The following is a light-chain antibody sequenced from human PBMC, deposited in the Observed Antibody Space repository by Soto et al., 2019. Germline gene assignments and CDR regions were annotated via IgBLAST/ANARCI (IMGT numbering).Light chain of an antibody. CDR3: HQYARTTWT. CDR1: QSVRRXY. V-gene: IGKV3D-20*01. Sequence: EIALTQSPDTLSFSPGERATRSCGGSQSVRRXYLAWYQQNPGRAPRLLIYYASSRATGSPDSFSGSGSGTDFTRTIRSLDPDDSVCYYWHQYARTTWTFGQGTKVDIK. CDR2: YAS. J-gene: IGKJ1*01.